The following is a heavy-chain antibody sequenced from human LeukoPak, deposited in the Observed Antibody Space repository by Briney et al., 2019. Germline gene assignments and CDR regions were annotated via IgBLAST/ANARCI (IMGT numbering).Heavy chain of an antibody. D-gene: IGHD5-18*01. Sequence: PSETLSLTCTVSGGSISSYYWNWIRQPPGKGLEWIGYIYYSGSTNYNPSLKSRVTISVDTSKNQFSLKLSSVTAADTAVYYCARELWFEYYYYGMDVWGQGTTVTVSS. J-gene: IGHJ6*02. V-gene: IGHV4-59*01. CDR1: GGSISSYY. CDR3: ARELWFEYYYYGMDV. CDR2: IYYSGST.